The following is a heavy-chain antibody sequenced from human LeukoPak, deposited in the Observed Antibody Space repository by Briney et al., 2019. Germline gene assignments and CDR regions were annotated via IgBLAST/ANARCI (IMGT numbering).Heavy chain of an antibody. D-gene: IGHD3-10*01. J-gene: IGHJ4*02. V-gene: IGHV4-4*07. CDR3: ARDGTGYYGSGSYYFDY. CDR1: GGSISSYY. CDR2: ICTSGST. Sequence: SETLSLTCTVSGGSISSYYWSWIRQPAGKGLEWIGRICTSGSTNYNPSLKSRVTMSVDTSKNQFSLKLSSVTAADTAVYYCARDGTGYYGSGSYYFDYWGQGTLVTVSS.